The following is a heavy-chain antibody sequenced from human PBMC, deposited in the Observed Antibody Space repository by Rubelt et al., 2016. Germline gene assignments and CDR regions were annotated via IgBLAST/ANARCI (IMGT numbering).Heavy chain of an antibody. CDR1: GGSFSGYY. D-gene: IGHD4-17*01. CDR2: INYSGRT. V-gene: IGHV4-34*01. CDR3: ARHDLGEYYFDY. Sequence: QVQLQQWGAGLLKPSETLSLTCAVYGGSFSGYYWSWIRQPPGKGLEWIGEINYSGRTNHNPSLKSRVTISVDTSKNQFSLDRSSVTAADTAVYYCARHDLGEYYFDYWGQGTLVTVSS. J-gene: IGHJ4*02.